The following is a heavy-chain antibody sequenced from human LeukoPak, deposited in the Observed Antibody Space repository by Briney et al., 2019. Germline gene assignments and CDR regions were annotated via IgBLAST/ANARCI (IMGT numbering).Heavy chain of an antibody. J-gene: IGHJ4*02. Sequence: PGGSLRLFCVASGFTFSSSWMSWVRQTPGKGLEWVANIDQGGSRTYYGAFVEGRFTISRDNAKSSLYLQMNSLRAEDTAVYYCARSPDTGTVDFWGQGALVTVSS. CDR3: ARSPDTGTVDF. CDR2: IDQGGSRT. D-gene: IGHD1-1*01. V-gene: IGHV3-7*01. CDR1: GFTFSSSW.